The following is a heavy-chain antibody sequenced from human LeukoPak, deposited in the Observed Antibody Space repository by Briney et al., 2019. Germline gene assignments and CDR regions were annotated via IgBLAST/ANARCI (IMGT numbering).Heavy chain of an antibody. CDR1: GGSISSYY. Sequence: SETLSLTCPLSGGSISSYYWSWIRQPPGKGLEWLGYIYYSGNTNYNPSLKTRVTIPVDTSKNQCSLKLGSVNAADTAVYYCGGLITDSGSYAEFDYWGQETLVTVSS. J-gene: IGHJ4*02. D-gene: IGHD1-26*01. V-gene: IGHV4-59*08. CDR2: IYYSGNT. CDR3: GGLITDSGSYAEFDY.